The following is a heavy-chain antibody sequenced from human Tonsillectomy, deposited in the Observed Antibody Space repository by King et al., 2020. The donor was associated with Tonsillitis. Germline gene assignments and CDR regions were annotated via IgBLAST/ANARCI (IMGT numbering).Heavy chain of an antibody. V-gene: IGHV3-7*01. CDR1: GFAFMSYN. D-gene: IGHD1-1*01. J-gene: IGHJ4*02. CDR2: IKPDGNEK. CDR3: VGNWN. Sequence: VQLVESGGDLVQPGGSLRLSCTTSGFAFMSYNMHRVRQAPGRGLECVANIKPDGNEKNYVGYVRGRFTISRDNAKNSVYLQMNSLSDEDTAVYYCVGNWNWGQGTLVTVSS.